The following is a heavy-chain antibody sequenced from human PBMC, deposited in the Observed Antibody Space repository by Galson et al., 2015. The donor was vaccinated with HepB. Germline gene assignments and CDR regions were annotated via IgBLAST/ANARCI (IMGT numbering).Heavy chain of an antibody. CDR2: IYSGGST. J-gene: IGHJ3*02. Sequence: SLRLSCAASGFTVSSNYMSWVRQAPGKGLEWVSVIYSGGSTYYADSVKGRFTISRGNSRNTLYLQMNSLRAEDTAVYYCASFWELPAQDAFDIWGQGTMVTVSS. D-gene: IGHD1-26*01. CDR1: GFTVSSNY. V-gene: IGHV3-53*01. CDR3: ASFWELPAQDAFDI.